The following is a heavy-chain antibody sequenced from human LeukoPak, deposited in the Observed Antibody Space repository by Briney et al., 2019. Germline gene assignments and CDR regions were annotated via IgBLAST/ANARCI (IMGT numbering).Heavy chain of an antibody. J-gene: IGHJ2*01. V-gene: IGHV1-24*01. Sequence: ASVKVSCKVSGYTLTELSMHWVRQAPGKGLEWMGGFDPEDGETIYAQKFQGRVTMTEDTSTDTAYMELSSLRSEDTAVYYCATGRAYCGGDCYEELPLWGRGTLVTVSS. CDR3: ATGRAYCGGDCYEELPL. CDR2: FDPEDGET. D-gene: IGHD2-21*02. CDR1: GYTLTELS.